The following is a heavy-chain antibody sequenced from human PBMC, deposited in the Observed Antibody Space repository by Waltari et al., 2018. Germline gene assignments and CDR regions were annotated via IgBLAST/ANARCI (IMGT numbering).Heavy chain of an antibody. CDR3: ARDRAVTYYDFWSGYYSDAFDI. J-gene: IGHJ3*02. V-gene: IGHV4-61*01. D-gene: IGHD3-3*01. CDR1: GGSISSGSYY. Sequence: QVQLQESGPGLVKPSQTLSLTCTVSGGSISSGSYYWSWIRQPPGTGLAWIGYIYYSGSTNYNPSLKSRVTISVDTSKNQFSLKLSSVTAADTAVYYCARDRAVTYYDFWSGYYSDAFDIWGQGTMVTVSS. CDR2: IYYSGST.